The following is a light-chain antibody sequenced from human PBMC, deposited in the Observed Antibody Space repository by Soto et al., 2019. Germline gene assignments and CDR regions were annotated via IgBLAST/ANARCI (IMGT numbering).Light chain of an antibody. CDR1: QTISVY. Sequence: DIQMTQSPSSLSASVGDTVIITCRASQTISVYLNWYQQIAGKAPKLLIYTASTLQTGVPSRFSGSGSGTDFTLTISRLQPGDVATYYCQTYNSAPLTFGGGTKVDIK. CDR2: TAS. CDR3: QTYNSAPLT. J-gene: IGKJ4*01. V-gene: IGKV1-27*01.